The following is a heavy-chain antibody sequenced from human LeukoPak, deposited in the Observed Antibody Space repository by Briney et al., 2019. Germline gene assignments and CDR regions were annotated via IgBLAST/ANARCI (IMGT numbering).Heavy chain of an antibody. Sequence: GGSLRLSCAASGFTFSSYAMSWVRQAPGKGLEWVSAISYSGNTYHSDSVKGRFNISKDSSKNTLFPQVNSLRVEDTAVYYCARVLVVPNSADYLDYWGQGALVTVSP. D-gene: IGHD2-2*01. CDR3: ARVLVVPNSADYLDY. J-gene: IGHJ4*02. V-gene: IGHV3-23*01. CDR2: ISYSGNT. CDR1: GFTFSSYA.